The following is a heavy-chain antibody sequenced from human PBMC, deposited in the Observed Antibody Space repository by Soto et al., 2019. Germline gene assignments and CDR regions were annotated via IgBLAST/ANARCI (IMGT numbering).Heavy chain of an antibody. CDR2: IYYGGST. CDR3: ARALGCSGGSCYVCNAFDI. J-gene: IGHJ3*02. Sequence: SETLSLTCTVSGGSISSYYWSWIRQPPGKGLEWIGYIYYGGSTNYNPSLKSRVTISVDTSKNQFSLKLSSVTAADTAVYYCARALGCSGGSCYVCNAFDIWGQGTILTVSS. CDR1: GGSISSYY. V-gene: IGHV4-59*01. D-gene: IGHD2-15*01.